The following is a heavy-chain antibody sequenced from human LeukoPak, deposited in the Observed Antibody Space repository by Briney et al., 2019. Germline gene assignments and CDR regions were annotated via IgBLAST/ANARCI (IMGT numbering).Heavy chain of an antibody. CDR1: GYTFTSYG. Sequence: RASVKVSCKASGYTFTSYGISWVRQAPGQGLEWMGWISAYNGNTNYAQKLQGRVTMTTDTSTSTAYMELRSLRSEDTAVYYCARASKGSSRTAPRRYYYYYMDVWGKGTTVTVSS. D-gene: IGHD2-2*01. J-gene: IGHJ6*03. CDR3: ARASKGSSRTAPRRYYYYYMDV. CDR2: ISAYNGNT. V-gene: IGHV1-18*01.